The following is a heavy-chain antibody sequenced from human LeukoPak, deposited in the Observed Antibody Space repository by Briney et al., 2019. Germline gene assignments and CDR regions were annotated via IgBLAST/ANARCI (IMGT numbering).Heavy chain of an antibody. CDR2: INSGNGKT. Sequence: ASVKVSCKASGYPFSRHAIHWVRQAPGQRLEWMGWINSGNGKTKYSRKFQGRVTITRDTSASTAYMELTSLTAEDTAVYYCARDRGRILWFGEFDYWGQGTLVSVSS. CDR1: GYPFSRHA. J-gene: IGHJ4*02. D-gene: IGHD3-10*01. V-gene: IGHV1-3*01. CDR3: ARDRGRILWFGEFDY.